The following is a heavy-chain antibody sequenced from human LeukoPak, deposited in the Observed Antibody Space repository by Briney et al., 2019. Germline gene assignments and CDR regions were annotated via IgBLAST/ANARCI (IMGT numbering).Heavy chain of an antibody. Sequence: GGSLRLSCAASGFTFTRNSMNWVRRAPGKGLEWVSYISSSSRTIYYADSVRGRFTISRDNAKNSLYLQMNILRDEDTAVYYCARSPYDLLTGTTWHLFDYWGQGTVVAVSS. CDR1: GFTFTRNS. V-gene: IGHV3-48*02. J-gene: IGHJ4*02. D-gene: IGHD3-9*01. CDR3: ARSPYDLLTGTTWHLFDY. CDR2: ISSSSRTI.